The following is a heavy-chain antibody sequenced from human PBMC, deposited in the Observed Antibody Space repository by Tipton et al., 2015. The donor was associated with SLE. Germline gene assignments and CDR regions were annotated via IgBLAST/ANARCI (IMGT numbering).Heavy chain of an antibody. Sequence: TLSLTCTVSGGSISTYYWSWIRQSPGTGLEWIGNIFHSGSTKYNPSLKSRVTISVDTSKNQFSMRLSSVTAADTAVYYCAREGSGVDVWGQGTTVTVSS. CDR2: IFHSGST. V-gene: IGHV4-59*01. J-gene: IGHJ6*02. CDR1: GGSISTYY. CDR3: AREGSGVDV.